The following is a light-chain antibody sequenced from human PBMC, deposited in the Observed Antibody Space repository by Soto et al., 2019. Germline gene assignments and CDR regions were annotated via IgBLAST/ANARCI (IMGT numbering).Light chain of an antibody. J-gene: IGKJ1*01. Sequence: EIVMTQSPATLSVSPGETATLSCRASQSISIGLAWYQQKPGQAPRLLIYGASTRATGIPARFTGSGSGTEFTLTISSLQFDDSAVYYCQQYNNWWTFGQGTKVDIK. CDR2: GAS. CDR1: QSISIG. CDR3: QQYNNWWT. V-gene: IGKV3-15*01.